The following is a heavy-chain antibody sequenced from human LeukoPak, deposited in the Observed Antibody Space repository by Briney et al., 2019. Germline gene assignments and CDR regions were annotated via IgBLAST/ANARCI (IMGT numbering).Heavy chain of an antibody. J-gene: IGHJ4*02. D-gene: IGHD1-26*01. CDR3: AREYSGSYNY. CDR1: GGSVSSGNYY. V-gene: IGHV4-61*02. CDR2: IYTSGTT. Sequence: SQTLSLTCTVSGGSVSSGNYYWSWIRQPAGKGLEWIVRIYTSGTTNYNPSLDSRVTILLDTSKNQFSLKLSSVTAADTAVYYCAREYSGSYNYWGQGTLVTVSS.